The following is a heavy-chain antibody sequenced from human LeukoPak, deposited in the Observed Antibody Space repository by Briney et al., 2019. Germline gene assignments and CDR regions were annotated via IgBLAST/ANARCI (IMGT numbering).Heavy chain of an antibody. J-gene: IGHJ5*02. V-gene: IGHV3-11*01. CDR3: AREAGTGTTGWFDP. CDR1: GFTFSDYY. Sequence: GGSLRLSCAASGFTFSDYYMSWIRQAPGKGLKWVSYISSSGSTIYYADSVKGRFTISRDNAKNSLYLQMNSLRAEDTAVYYCAREAGTGTTGWFDPWGQGTLVTVSS. D-gene: IGHD1-1*01. CDR2: ISSSGSTI.